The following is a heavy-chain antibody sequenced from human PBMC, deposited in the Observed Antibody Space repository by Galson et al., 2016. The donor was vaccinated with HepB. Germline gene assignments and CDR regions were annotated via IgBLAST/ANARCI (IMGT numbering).Heavy chain of an antibody. J-gene: IGHJ6*02. Sequence: VKVSCKASGYTFTAYYMHWVQQAPGKGLEWMGLIDPEDGEEMYAEKCQGRVTVSADTSTDTAYMELSSLRSEDTAVYFCATNLRGGGYYYGLDVWDQGTTITVSS. CDR1: GYTFTAYY. V-gene: IGHV1-69-2*01. D-gene: IGHD3-10*01. CDR3: ATNLRGGGYYYGLDV. CDR2: IDPEDGEE.